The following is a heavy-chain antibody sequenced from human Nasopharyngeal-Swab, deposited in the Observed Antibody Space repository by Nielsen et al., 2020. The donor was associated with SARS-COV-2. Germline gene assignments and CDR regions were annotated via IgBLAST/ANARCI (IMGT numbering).Heavy chain of an antibody. V-gene: IGHV3-33*01. CDR2: IWYDGSNK. CDR1: GFTFSSYG. D-gene: IGHD5-12*01. CDR3: ARDGPGYSGYEGGEYFDY. J-gene: IGHJ4*02. Sequence: GGSLRLSCAASGFTFSSYGMHWVRQAPGKGVEWVAVIWYDGSNKYYADSVKGRFTISRDNSKNTLYLQMNSLRAEDTAMYYCARDGPGYSGYEGGEYFDYWGQGTLVTVSS.